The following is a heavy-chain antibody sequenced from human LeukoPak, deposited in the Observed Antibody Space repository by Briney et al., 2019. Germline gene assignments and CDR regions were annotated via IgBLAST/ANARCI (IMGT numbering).Heavy chain of an antibody. D-gene: IGHD3-3*01. CDR2: IKSKTDGGTT. J-gene: IGHJ4*02. CDR3: TITIFGVVIDY. CDR1: GFTFSNAW. Sequence: GGSLRLSCAASGFTFSNAWMNWVRQAPGKGLEWVGRIKSKTDGGTTDYAAPVKGRFTISRDDSKNTLYLQMNSPKTEDTAVYYCTITIFGVVIDYWGQGTLVTVSS. V-gene: IGHV3-15*07.